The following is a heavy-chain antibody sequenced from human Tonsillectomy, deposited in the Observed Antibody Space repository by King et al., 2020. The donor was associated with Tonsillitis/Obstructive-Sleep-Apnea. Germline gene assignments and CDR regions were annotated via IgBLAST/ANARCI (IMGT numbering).Heavy chain of an antibody. J-gene: IGHJ6*03. Sequence: QLKESGPGLVKPSQTLSLTCTVSGGSISSGGYYWSWIRQHPGKGLEWIGYIYYSGSTYYNPSLKSRVTISVDTSKNQFSLNLSSVTAADTAVYYCARLDCSSTSCYGIYYYYMDVWGKGTTVTVSS. CDR3: ARLDCSSTSCYGIYYYYMDV. CDR2: IYYSGST. CDR1: GGSISSGGYY. D-gene: IGHD2-2*01. V-gene: IGHV4-31*03.